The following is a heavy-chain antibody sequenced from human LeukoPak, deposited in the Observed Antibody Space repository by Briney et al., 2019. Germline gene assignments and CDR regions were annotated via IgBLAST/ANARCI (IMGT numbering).Heavy chain of an antibody. Sequence: GGSLRLSCAASGFTFSSYSMNWVRQAPGKGLEWVSYISSSSSTIYYADSVKGRFTISRDNAKNSLYLQMNSLRDEDTAVYYCARDQRGCSSTSCPYDYWGQGTLITVSS. CDR2: ISSSSSTI. CDR3: ARDQRGCSSTSCPYDY. J-gene: IGHJ4*02. V-gene: IGHV3-48*02. CDR1: GFTFSSYS. D-gene: IGHD2-2*01.